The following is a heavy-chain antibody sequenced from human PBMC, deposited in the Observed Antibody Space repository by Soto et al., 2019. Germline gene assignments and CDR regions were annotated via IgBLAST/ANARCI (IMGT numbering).Heavy chain of an antibody. CDR2: TYYRSKWYN. Sequence: PSQTLSLTCAISGDSVSSNSAAWNWIRQSPSRGLEWLGRTYYRSKWYNDYAVSVKSRITINPDTSKNQFSLQLNSVTPEDTAVYYCARDKVRGPEHGLVYYYYGMDVWGQGTTVTVSS. CDR1: GDSVSSNSAA. J-gene: IGHJ6*02. V-gene: IGHV6-1*01. CDR3: ARDKVRGPEHGLVYYYYGMDV. D-gene: IGHD3-10*01.